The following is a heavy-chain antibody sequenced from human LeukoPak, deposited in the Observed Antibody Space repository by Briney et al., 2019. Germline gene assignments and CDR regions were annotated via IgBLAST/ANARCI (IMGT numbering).Heavy chain of an antibody. CDR3: ARFGVDYDMDV. J-gene: IGHJ6*02. CDR1: GGSISGHY. V-gene: IGHV4-59*11. CDR2: IHYTGKP. D-gene: IGHD3-16*01. Sequence: PSETLSLTCSVSGGSISGHYWTWIRQPPGKGLEWIGQIHYTGKPDYNPSLKSRVTISADTSKNQVSLQVSSVTAADSAIYYCARFGVDYDMDVWGHGTTVTVFS.